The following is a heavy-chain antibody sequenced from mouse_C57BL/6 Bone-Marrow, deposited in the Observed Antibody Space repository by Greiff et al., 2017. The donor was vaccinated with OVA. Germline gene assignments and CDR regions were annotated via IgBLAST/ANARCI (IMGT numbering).Heavy chain of an antibody. V-gene: IGHV1-55*01. Sequence: VQLQQSGAELVKPGASVKMSCKASGYTFTSYWITWVKQRPGQGLEWIGDIYPGSGSTNYNAKFKSKATLTVDTSSSTAYMQLSSLTSEDSAVYYCARRYYGSSYWYFDVWGTGTTVTVSS. J-gene: IGHJ1*03. CDR2: IYPGSGST. CDR3: ARRYYGSSYWYFDV. CDR1: GYTFTSYW. D-gene: IGHD1-1*01.